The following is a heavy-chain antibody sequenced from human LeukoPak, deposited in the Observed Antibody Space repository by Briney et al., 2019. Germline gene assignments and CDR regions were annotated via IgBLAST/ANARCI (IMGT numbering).Heavy chain of an antibody. CDR3: AKDPERYYYDSSGSFDY. D-gene: IGHD3-22*01. V-gene: IGHV3-23*01. Sequence: GGSLRLSCAASGFTFSSYAMSWVRQAPGKGLEWVSAISGSGGSTYCADSVKGRFTISRDNSKNTLYLQMNSLRAEDTAVYYCAKDPERYYYDSSGSFDYWGQGTLVTVSS. CDR2: ISGSGGST. CDR1: GFTFSSYA. J-gene: IGHJ4*02.